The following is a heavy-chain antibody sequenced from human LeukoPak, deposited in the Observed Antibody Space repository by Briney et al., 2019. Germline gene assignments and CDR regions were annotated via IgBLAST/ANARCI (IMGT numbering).Heavy chain of an antibody. CDR3: ARSLTIREGDAFDI. V-gene: IGHV1-18*01. D-gene: IGHD3-10*01. J-gene: IGHJ3*02. CDR2: ISGYNGNT. Sequence: ASVKVSCKTSGYTFTTYGILWVRQAPGQGLEWMGWISGYNGNTNFARKLQGRVTMITDTSTSTAYMELRSLRSDDTAVYYCARSLTIREGDAFDIWGQGTMVTVSS. CDR1: GYTFTTYG.